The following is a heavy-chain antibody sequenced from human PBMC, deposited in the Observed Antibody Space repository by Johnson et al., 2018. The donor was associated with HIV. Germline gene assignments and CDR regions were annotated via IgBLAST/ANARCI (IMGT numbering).Heavy chain of an antibody. CDR1: GFTVRSIY. CDR2: ISYHGTHK. Sequence: QVPLVESGGGLVQPGRSLRLSCAASGFTVRSIYMSWVRQAPGNGLEWVAVISYHGTHKYYADYVEGRFTISRDNSKNTLYLQMNSRRAEDTAVYYCAFIEYSSLDAFDIWGQGTMVTVSS. D-gene: IGHD6-6*01. CDR3: AFIEYSSLDAFDI. J-gene: IGHJ3*02. V-gene: IGHV3-30*03.